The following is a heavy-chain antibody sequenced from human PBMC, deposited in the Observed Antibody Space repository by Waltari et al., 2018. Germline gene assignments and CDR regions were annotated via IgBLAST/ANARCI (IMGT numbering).Heavy chain of an antibody. CDR3: ASQILPRSHYGSGSSPYYYYGMDV. Sequence: QVQLQQWGAGLLKPSETLSLTCAVYGGSFSGYYWSWIRQPPGKGLEWIGEINHSGSTNYNPARKSRVTISVDTAISTANFELSRLRSDYTAVYYCASQILPRSHYGSGSSPYYYYGMDVWGQGTTVTVSS. D-gene: IGHD3-10*01. CDR1: GGSFSGYY. V-gene: IGHV4-34*01. J-gene: IGHJ6*02. CDR2: INHSGST.